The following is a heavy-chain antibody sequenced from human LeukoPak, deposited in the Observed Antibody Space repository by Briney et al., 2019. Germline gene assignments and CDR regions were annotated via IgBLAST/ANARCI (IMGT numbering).Heavy chain of an antibody. Sequence: PGGSVRLSCTASGFTFGDYAMSWVRQAPGKGLEWVGFIRSKAYGGTTEYAASVKGRFTISRDDSKSIAYLQMNSLKTEDTAEYYCTSDIVVVPAALGAFDIWGQGTMVTVSS. CDR2: IRSKAYGGTT. CDR3: TSDIVVVPAALGAFDI. D-gene: IGHD2-2*01. J-gene: IGHJ3*02. CDR1: GFTFGDYA. V-gene: IGHV3-49*04.